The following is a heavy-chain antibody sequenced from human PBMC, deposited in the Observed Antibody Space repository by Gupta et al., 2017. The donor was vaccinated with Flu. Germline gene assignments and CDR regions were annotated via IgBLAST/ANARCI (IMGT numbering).Heavy chain of an antibody. Sequence: SYWMHWVRQAPGKGLVWVSRINSDGSSTSYADSVKGRFTISRDNAKNTLYLQMNSLRAEDTAVYYCARLVDYDFWSGYDYWGQGTLVTVSS. CDR1: SYW. CDR3: ARLVDYDFWSGYDY. D-gene: IGHD3-3*01. J-gene: IGHJ4*02. CDR2: INSDGSST. V-gene: IGHV3-74*01.